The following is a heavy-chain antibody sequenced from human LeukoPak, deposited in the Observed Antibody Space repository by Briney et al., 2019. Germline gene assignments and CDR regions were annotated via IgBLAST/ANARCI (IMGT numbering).Heavy chain of an antibody. Sequence: GRSLRLSCAASGFTFSTYGMHWVRQAPGKGLEWLAVIWYDGSNIYYADSLKGRFAISRDNSRNTLYLLLNSLRAEDTAVYYCARAVAGHVDYWGQGTLVTVSS. J-gene: IGHJ4*02. CDR1: GFTFSTYG. CDR2: IWYDGSNI. V-gene: IGHV3-33*01. D-gene: IGHD6-19*01. CDR3: ARAVAGHVDY.